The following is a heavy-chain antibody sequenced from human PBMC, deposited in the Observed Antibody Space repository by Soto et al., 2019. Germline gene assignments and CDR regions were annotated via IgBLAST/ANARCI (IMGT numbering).Heavy chain of an antibody. CDR1: GDSIGDISYC. CDR2: MFYSGAT. D-gene: IGHD1-26*01. Sequence: SETLSLTCTVSGDSIGDISYCWGWIRQPPGKGLQCIGCMFYSGATYYNPSLKNRVTLSVDTSNNEFSLKLVSVIAPDTAVYYCARHKSASDWLDPWGQGTLVTVSS. V-gene: IGHV4-39*01. J-gene: IGHJ5*02. CDR3: ARHKSASDWLDP.